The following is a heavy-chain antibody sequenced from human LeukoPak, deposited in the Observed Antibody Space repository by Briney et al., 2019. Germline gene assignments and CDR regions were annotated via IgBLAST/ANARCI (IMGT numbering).Heavy chain of an antibody. D-gene: IGHD2-2*01. V-gene: IGHV3-30*01. CDR1: GFTFSDSE. Sequence: GRSLRLSCAASGFTFSDSEMHWVRQAPGKRLEWVAVISYDGSEKYYADSVKGRFTISRDNSKNTLYLQMNSLRAEDTAVYYCARDRDCSSTSCFNAFDIWGQGTVVTVSS. J-gene: IGHJ3*02. CDR2: ISYDGSEK. CDR3: ARDRDCSSTSCFNAFDI.